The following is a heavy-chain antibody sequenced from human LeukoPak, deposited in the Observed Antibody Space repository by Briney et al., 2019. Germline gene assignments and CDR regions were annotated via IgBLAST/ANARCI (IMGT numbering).Heavy chain of an antibody. Sequence: GGSLRLSCAASGFTFSSFDMHWVRHPTGQGLEWVSTISGSGGSTYYANSVKGRFTISRDNSKNTLYLQMNSLRAEDTAVYYCALRWLRAYFDYWGQGTLVTVSS. D-gene: IGHD5-12*01. CDR3: ALRWLRAYFDY. J-gene: IGHJ4*02. CDR1: GFTFSSFD. V-gene: IGHV3-23*01. CDR2: ISGSGGST.